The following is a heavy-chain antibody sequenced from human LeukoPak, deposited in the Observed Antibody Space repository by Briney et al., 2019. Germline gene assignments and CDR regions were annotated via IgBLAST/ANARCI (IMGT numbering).Heavy chain of an antibody. D-gene: IGHD4-17*01. CDR1: GFTFSSYW. CDR2: ISSSSSYI. Sequence: GGSLRLSCAASGFTFSSYWMSWVRQAPGKGLEWVSSISSSSSYIYYADSVKGRFTISRDNAKNSLYLQMNSLRAEDTAVYYCARESYDYGDYGFDYWGQGTLVTVSS. CDR3: ARESYDYGDYGFDY. J-gene: IGHJ4*02. V-gene: IGHV3-21*01.